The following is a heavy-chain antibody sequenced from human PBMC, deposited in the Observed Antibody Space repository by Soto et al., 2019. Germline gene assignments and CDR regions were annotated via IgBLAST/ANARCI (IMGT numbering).Heavy chain of an antibody. V-gene: IGHV1-69*06. Sequence: QVQLVQSGAEVKKPGSSVKVSCKASGGTFSSYAISWVRQAPGQGLEWMGGIIPIFGTANYAQKFQGRVTITADIAKSTAYMELSSVRSGDRAVYYCAREGGVGATTGWDWGQGTLVTVSS. J-gene: IGHJ4*02. CDR1: GGTFSSYA. CDR3: AREGGVGATTGWD. CDR2: IIPIFGTA. D-gene: IGHD1-26*01.